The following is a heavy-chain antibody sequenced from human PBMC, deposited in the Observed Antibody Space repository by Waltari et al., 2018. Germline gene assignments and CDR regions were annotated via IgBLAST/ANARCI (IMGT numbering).Heavy chain of an antibody. CDR2: IIPILGIA. CDR3: VRDPRYCSGGSCYPDY. D-gene: IGHD2-15*01. V-gene: IGHV1-69*10. J-gene: IGHJ4*02. CDR1: GGTLISYA. Sequence: QVQLVQSGAAVKKPGSYVKVSCKASGGTLISYAIRWVRQASVQGLGWMGGIIPILGIANYAQKFQGRVTITADKSTSTAYMELSSLRSEDTAVYYCVRDPRYCSGGSCYPDYWGQGTLVTVSS.